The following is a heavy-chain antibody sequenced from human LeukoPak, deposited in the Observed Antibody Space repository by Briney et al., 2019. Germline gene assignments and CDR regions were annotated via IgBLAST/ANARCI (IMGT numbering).Heavy chain of an antibody. CDR1: GFTFSSYG. V-gene: IGHV3-23*01. D-gene: IGHD3-10*01. CDR3: AKGRLYYGSGNLDY. Sequence: GGSLRLSCAASGFTFSSYGMSWVRQAPGKGLEWVSAISGSGGSTYYADSVKGRFTISRDNSKNTLHLQMNSLRAEDTAVYYCAKGRLYYGSGNLDYWGQGTLVTVSS. CDR2: ISGSGGST. J-gene: IGHJ4*02.